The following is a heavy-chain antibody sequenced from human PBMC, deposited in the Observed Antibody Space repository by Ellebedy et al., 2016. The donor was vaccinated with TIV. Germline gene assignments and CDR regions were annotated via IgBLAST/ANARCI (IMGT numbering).Heavy chain of an antibody. V-gene: IGHV3-64D*06. CDR3: VKAWGD. CDR2: ITGDGGST. CDR1: GFTFTTYA. D-gene: IGHD3-16*01. J-gene: IGHJ4*02. Sequence: PGGSLRLSCSASGFTFTTYAMHWVRQAPGKGLEYVSAITGDGGSTYYADSVKGRFSISRDNSKHTLYLQMSSLRPEDTAVYYCVKAWGDWGQGTLVTVSS.